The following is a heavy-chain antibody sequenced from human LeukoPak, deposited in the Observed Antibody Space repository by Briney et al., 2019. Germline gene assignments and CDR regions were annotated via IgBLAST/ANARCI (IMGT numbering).Heavy chain of an antibody. J-gene: IGHJ1*01. D-gene: IGHD6-19*01. V-gene: IGHV1-24*01. Sequence: ASVKVSCTVSGYTLTALSVHWVRQARGQGLEWMGGFEPEDGETIYAQKFQGRVTMTEDTSTDTAYMELSRMRSEDTAVYYCAIGVLLYSSGWYAEYFQHWGQGTLVTVSS. CDR3: AIGVLLYSSGWYAEYFQH. CDR2: FEPEDGET. CDR1: GYTLTALS.